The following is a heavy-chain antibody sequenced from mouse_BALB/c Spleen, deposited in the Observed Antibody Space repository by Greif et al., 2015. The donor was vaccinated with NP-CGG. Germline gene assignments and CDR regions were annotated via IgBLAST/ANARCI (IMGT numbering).Heavy chain of an antibody. Sequence: EVKLVESGGGLVQPGGSRKLSCAASGFTFSSFGMHWVRQAPEKGLEWVAYISSGSSTIYYADTVKGRFTISRDNPKNTLFLQMTSLRSEDTAMYYCASRTAPYYYAMDYWGQGTSVTVSS. J-gene: IGHJ4*01. CDR3: ASRTAPYYYAMDY. D-gene: IGHD1-2*01. V-gene: IGHV5-17*02. CDR1: GFTFSSFG. CDR2: ISSGSSTI.